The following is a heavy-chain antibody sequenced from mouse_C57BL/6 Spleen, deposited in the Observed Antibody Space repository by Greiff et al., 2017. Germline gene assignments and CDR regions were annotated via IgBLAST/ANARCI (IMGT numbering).Heavy chain of an antibody. Sequence: QVQLQQSGPELVKPGASVKISCKASGYAFSSSWMNWVKQRPGKGLEWIGRIYPGDGDTNYNGKFKGKATLTADKSSSTAYMQLSSLTSEDSAVYFCARNYYSNYENSFDYWGQGTTLTVSS. V-gene: IGHV1-82*01. CDR1: GYAFSSSW. J-gene: IGHJ2*01. D-gene: IGHD2-5*01. CDR2: IYPGDGDT. CDR3: ARNYYSNYENSFDY.